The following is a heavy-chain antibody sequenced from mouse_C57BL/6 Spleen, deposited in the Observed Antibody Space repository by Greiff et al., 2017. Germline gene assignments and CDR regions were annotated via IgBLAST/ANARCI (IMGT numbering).Heavy chain of an antibody. CDR3: ARGDGYYPFY. D-gene: IGHD2-3*01. Sequence: VQLQQPGAELVRPGSSVKLSCKASGYTFTSYWMHWVKQRPIQGLEWIGNIDPSDSETHYNQKFKDKATLTVDKSSSTAYMQLSSLTSEDSAVYYCARGDGYYPFYWGQGTSVTVSS. CDR2: IDPSDSET. J-gene: IGHJ4*01. CDR1: GYTFTSYW. V-gene: IGHV1-52*01.